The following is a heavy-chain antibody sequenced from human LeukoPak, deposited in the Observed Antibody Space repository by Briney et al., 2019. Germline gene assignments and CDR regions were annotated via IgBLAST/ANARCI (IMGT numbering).Heavy chain of an antibody. CDR1: GGSISSSRYY. CDR2: IYYSGST. D-gene: IGHD6-19*01. CDR3: ARRSRSGEFDP. J-gene: IGHJ5*02. V-gene: IGHV4-39*01. Sequence: PSETLSLTCTVSGGSISSSRYYWGWIRQPPGKGLEWIGSIYYSGSTYYNPSLKSRVTISVDTSKNQFSLKLSSVTAADTAVYYCARRSRSGEFDPWGQGTLVTVSS.